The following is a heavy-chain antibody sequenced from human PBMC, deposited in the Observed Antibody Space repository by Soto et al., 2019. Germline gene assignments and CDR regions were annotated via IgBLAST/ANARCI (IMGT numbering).Heavy chain of an antibody. V-gene: IGHV1-18*01. CDR3: ANPELELVPRRGMDV. CDR2: ISAYNGNT. D-gene: IGHD1-7*01. Sequence: ASVKVSCKASGYTFTSYGISWVRQAPGQGLEWMGWISAYNGNTNYAQKLQGRVTMTTDTSTSTAYMELRSLRSDDTAVYYCANPELELVPRRGMDVWGQGTTVTVSS. CDR1: GYTFTSYG. J-gene: IGHJ6*02.